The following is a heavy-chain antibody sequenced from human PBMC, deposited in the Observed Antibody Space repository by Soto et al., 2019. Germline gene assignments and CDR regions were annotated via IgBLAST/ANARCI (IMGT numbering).Heavy chain of an antibody. D-gene: IGHD3-10*01. CDR3: ARFAYGSGSYRYDWFDP. CDR2: IYYSGST. Sequence: SETLSLTCTVSGGSISSYYWSWIRQPPGKGLEWIGYIYYSGSTNYNPSLKSRVTISVDTSKNQFSLKLSSVTDADTAVYYCARFAYGSGSYRYDWFDPWGQGTLVTVSS. CDR1: GGSISSYY. V-gene: IGHV4-59*08. J-gene: IGHJ5*02.